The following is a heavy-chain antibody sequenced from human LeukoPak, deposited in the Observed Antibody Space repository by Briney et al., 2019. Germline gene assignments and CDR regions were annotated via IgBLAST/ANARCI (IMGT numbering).Heavy chain of an antibody. V-gene: IGHV4-34*01. CDR2: INHSGST. D-gene: IGHD2-15*01. Sequence: SETLSLTCAVYGGSFSGYYWSWIRQPPGKGLEWIGEINHSGSTNYNPSLNSRVTISVDTSKNQFSLKLSSVTAADTAVYYCARIPTARLLLWYYFDCCGGGSLVTVSS. J-gene: IGHJ4*02. CDR3: ARIPTARLLLWYYFDC. CDR1: GGSFSGYY.